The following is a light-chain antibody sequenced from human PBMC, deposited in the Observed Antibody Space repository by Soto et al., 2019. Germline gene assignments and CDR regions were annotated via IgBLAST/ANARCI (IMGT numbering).Light chain of an antibody. CDR2: DAS. Sequence: EIVLTQSPATLSLSPGERATLSCRASQSVSSYLAWYQHKPGQAXRLLIYDASNRATGIPARFSGSGSGTDFTLTISSLEPEDFAVYYCQQRSNWPPITSGQGTRLEIK. CDR1: QSVSSY. CDR3: QQRSNWPPIT. J-gene: IGKJ5*01. V-gene: IGKV3-11*01.